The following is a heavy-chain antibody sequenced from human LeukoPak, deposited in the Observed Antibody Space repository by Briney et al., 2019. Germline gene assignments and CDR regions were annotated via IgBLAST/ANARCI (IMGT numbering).Heavy chain of an antibody. D-gene: IGHD3-10*01. Sequence: GGSLRLSCAASGFSVSIKYMNWVRQAPGKGLEWVSILYSSGTTYYANSVKGRFTNSRDNSENKLFLQMNSLRAEDTAVYYCARGGFGPSDALDIWGQGTMVTVSS. CDR2: LYSSGTT. CDR3: ARGGFGPSDALDI. V-gene: IGHV3-53*01. J-gene: IGHJ3*02. CDR1: GFSVSIKY.